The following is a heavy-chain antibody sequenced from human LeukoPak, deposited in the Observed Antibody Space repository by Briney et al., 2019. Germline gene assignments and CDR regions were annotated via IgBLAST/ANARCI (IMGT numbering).Heavy chain of an antibody. CDR2: IIPILGIA. J-gene: IGHJ3*02. CDR3: ASGWLQSHDAFDI. CDR1: GGTFSSYT. Sequence: SVKVSCKASGGTFSSYTISWVRQAPGPGLEWMGRIIPILGIANYAQKFQGRVTITADKSTSTAYMELSSLRSEDTAVYYCASGWLQSHDAFDIWGQGTMVTVSS. V-gene: IGHV1-69*02. D-gene: IGHD5-24*01.